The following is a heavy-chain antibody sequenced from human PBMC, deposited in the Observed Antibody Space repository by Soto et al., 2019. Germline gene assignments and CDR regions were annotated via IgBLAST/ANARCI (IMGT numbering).Heavy chain of an antibody. Sequence: EVQLVESGGDLVQPGGSLRLSCAASGFTFSHYSMNCVRQAPGKGLEGVSYISSGSTTIYYADSVKGRFTISRDNDKNSVYLQMNSLRDEDTAVYYCAKLGGWYGSWNWYFDLWGRGTLVTVSS. CDR3: AKLGGWYGSWNWYFDL. D-gene: IGHD6-19*01. CDR2: ISSGSTTI. CDR1: GFTFSHYS. J-gene: IGHJ2*01. V-gene: IGHV3-48*02.